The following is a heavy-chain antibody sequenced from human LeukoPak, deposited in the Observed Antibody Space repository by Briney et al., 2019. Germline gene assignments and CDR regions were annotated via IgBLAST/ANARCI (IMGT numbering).Heavy chain of an antibody. CDR2: IYYSGST. D-gene: IGHD3-3*01. J-gene: IGHJ4*02. CDR3: VPVRITIFGVAIPDY. V-gene: IGHV4-39*01. Sequence: SETLSLTCTVSGGSISSSSYYWGWIRQPPGKGLEWIGSIYYSGSTYYNPSLKSRVTISVDTSKNQFSLKLSSVTAADTAVYYCVPVRITIFGVAIPDYWGQGTLVTVSS. CDR1: GGSISSSSYY.